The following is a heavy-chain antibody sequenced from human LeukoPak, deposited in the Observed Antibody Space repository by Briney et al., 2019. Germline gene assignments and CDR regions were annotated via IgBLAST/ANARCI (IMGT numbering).Heavy chain of an antibody. J-gene: IGHJ6*03. CDR3: ARLVPDSSSWYGTNYYYMDV. Sequence: ASVKVSCKASGYTFTSYYMHWVRRAPGQGLEWMGIINPSGGSTSYAQKFQGRVTMTRDMSTSTVYMELSSLRSEDTAVYYCARLVPDSSSWYGTNYYYMDVWGKGTTVTVSS. CDR1: GYTFTSYY. D-gene: IGHD6-13*01. CDR2: INPSGGST. V-gene: IGHV1-46*01.